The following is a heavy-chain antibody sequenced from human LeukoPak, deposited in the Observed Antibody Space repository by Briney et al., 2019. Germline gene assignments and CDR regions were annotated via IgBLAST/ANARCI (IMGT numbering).Heavy chain of an antibody. V-gene: IGHV3-21*01. Sequence: GGSLRLSCAASGFTFSSYSMNWVRQAPGKGLEWVSSISSSSSYIYYADSVKGRFTISRDNAKNSLYPQMNSLRAEDTAVYYCAVLYSSGGPDYWGQGTLVTVSS. CDR3: AVLYSSGGPDY. J-gene: IGHJ4*02. D-gene: IGHD4-11*01. CDR2: ISSSSSYI. CDR1: GFTFSSYS.